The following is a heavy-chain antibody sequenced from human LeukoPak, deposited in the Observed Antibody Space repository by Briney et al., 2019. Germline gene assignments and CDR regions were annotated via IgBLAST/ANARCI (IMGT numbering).Heavy chain of an antibody. CDR3: ARRSRYSGGYYGMDV. CDR1: GYSFTSYW. Sequence: GESLKISCKGSGYSFTSYWIGWVRQMPGKGLEWMGIIFPGDSDTRYSPSFQGQVTISADKSISTAYLQWSSLKASDTAMYYCARRSRYSGGYYGMDVWGQGTTVTVSS. J-gene: IGHJ6*02. D-gene: IGHD5-12*01. CDR2: IFPGDSDT. V-gene: IGHV5-51*01.